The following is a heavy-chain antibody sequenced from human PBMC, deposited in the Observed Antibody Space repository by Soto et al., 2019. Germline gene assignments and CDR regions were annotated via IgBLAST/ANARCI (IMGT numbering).Heavy chain of an antibody. J-gene: IGHJ3*02. V-gene: IGHV3-48*03. CDR2: IRAKDECI. CDR1: GFDFRSYE. Sequence: GGSLRLSCVASGFDFRSYEMNWVRQAPGKGLEWVSNIRAKDECIYYADSVNGGDSVSRDNAKNSLFLEMDSPRVDDTAVYYCARETLRDAIDIWGQGTMATVPS. CDR3: ARETLRDAIDI.